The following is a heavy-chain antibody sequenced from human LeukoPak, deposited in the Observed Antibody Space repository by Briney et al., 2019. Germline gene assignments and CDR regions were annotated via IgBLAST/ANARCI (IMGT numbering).Heavy chain of an antibody. CDR2: ISESGGKT. J-gene: IGHJ4*02. CDR1: GFPFRSYA. CDR3: ARSRFYFDY. Sequence: GGSLRLSCAASGFPFRSYAMSWVRQAPGKGLEWISVISESGGKTYYADSVKGRFTISTDNAKNSLYLQLNSLRAEDTAVYYCARSRFYFDYWGQGTLVTVSS. V-gene: IGHV3-23*01.